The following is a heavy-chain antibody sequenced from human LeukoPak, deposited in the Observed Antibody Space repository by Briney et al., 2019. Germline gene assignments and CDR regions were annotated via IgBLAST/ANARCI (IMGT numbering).Heavy chain of an antibody. CDR3: VRDLMGSGSTTAYLLH. CDR2: ISRRSRHV. V-gene: IGHV3-21*01. Sequence: GGSLRLSCTASGFTFSDYSMNWVRQAPGKGLEWVSSISRRSRHVYYAASVKGRFTISRDNAKNSLYLQMNSLRAEDMAVYFCVRDLMGSGSTTAYLLHWGQGTLVTVSS. CDR1: GFTFSDYS. J-gene: IGHJ1*01. D-gene: IGHD1-1*01.